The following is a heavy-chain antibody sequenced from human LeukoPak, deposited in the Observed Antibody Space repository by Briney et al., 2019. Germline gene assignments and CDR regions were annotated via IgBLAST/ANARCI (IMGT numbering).Heavy chain of an antibody. CDR2: IYYSGNT. Sequence: SETLSLTCTVSGVSISSSNSYWGWIRQPPGKGLEWIGSIYYSGNTYYNASLKSQVSISIDTSKNQFPLKLTSVTAADTAVYYCARQTGSGLFILPGGQGTLVTVSS. CDR1: GVSISSSNSY. D-gene: IGHD3/OR15-3a*01. V-gene: IGHV4-39*01. J-gene: IGHJ4*02. CDR3: ARQTGSGLFILP.